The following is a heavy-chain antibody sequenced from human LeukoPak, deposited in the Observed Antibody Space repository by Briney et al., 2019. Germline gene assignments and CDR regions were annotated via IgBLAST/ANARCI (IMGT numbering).Heavy chain of an antibody. V-gene: IGHV1-2*02. CDR2: MNPNSGVT. CDR3: TRGAGTSWFDY. D-gene: IGHD2-2*01. CDR1: GYTFTVNY. J-gene: IGHJ4*02. Sequence: ASVKVSCKPSGYTFTVNYLHWERQAPGQGLEWVGWMNPNSGVTGYAQNFQGRVTMTRDTSISTAYMELSSLTSDDTAVYYCTRGAGTSWFDYWGQGSLVTVSS.